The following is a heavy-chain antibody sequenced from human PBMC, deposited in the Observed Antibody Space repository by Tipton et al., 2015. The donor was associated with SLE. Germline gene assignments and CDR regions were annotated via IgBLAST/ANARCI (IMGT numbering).Heavy chain of an antibody. Sequence: SSSSYYWGWIRQPPGKGLEWVSAISGSGGSTYYADSVKGRFTISRDNSKNTLYLQMNSLRAEDTAVYYCAKFFNKTPPVGYWGQGTLVTVSS. J-gene: IGHJ4*02. CDR3: AKFFNKTPPVGY. D-gene: IGHD1/OR15-1a*01. CDR2: ISGSGGST. V-gene: IGHV3-23*01. CDR1: SSSSYY.